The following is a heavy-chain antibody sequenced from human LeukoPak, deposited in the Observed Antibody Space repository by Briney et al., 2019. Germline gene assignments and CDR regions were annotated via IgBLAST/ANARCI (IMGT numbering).Heavy chain of an antibody. Sequence: GGSLRLSCAASGFTFNSYSMNWVRQAPGKGLEWVTSISSSSSYIYYADSVKGRFTISRDNAKNSLYLQMNSLRAEDTAVYYCAREVAYCGGDCPTDAFDIWDQGTMVTVSS. V-gene: IGHV3-21*01. D-gene: IGHD2-21*02. CDR3: AREVAYCGGDCPTDAFDI. J-gene: IGHJ3*02. CDR2: ISSSSSYI. CDR1: GFTFNSYS.